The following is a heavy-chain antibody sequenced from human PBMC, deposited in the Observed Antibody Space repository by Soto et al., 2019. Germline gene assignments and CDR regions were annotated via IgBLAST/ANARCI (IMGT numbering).Heavy chain of an antibody. CDR3: ARDRGYYDHDYYYNAMDV. CDR1: GFTFRTYT. V-gene: IGHV3-21*01. J-gene: IGHJ6*02. Sequence: EVQLVESGGGLVKPGGSLRLSCISSGFTFRTYTMNWVRQAPGKGLEWVSGIRGFSPYTFYAESVKGRFTISRDNAKNAMYLQMNNLTAQDTAVYYCARDRGYYDHDYYYNAMDVWGQGTTVTVSS. CDR2: IRGFSPYT. D-gene: IGHD3-22*01.